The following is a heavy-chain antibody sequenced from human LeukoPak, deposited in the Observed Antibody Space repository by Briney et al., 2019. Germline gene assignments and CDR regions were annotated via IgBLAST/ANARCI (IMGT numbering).Heavy chain of an antibody. CDR1: GGSISSSNW. CDR3: ASYSSSSRAFDI. J-gene: IGHJ3*02. Sequence: PSKTLSLTCAASGGSISSSNWWSWVRQPPGKGLEWIGEIYHSGSTNYNPSLKSRVTISVDKSKNQFSLKLSSVTAADTAVYYCASYSSSSRAFDIWGQGTMVTVSS. D-gene: IGHD6-13*01. V-gene: IGHV4-4*02. CDR2: IYHSGST.